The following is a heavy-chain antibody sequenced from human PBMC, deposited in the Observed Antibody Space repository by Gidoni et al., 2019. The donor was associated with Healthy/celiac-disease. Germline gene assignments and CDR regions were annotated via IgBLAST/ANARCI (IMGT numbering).Heavy chain of an antibody. V-gene: IGHV1-69*04. Sequence: QVQLVQSGAEVKKPGSSVKVSCKASGGTFSSYPLSWVRQAPGQGLEWMGRIIPILGIANYAQKFQGRVTITADKSTSTAYMELSSLRSEDTAVYYCARDRGDYGGNDPPTTFDYWGQGTLVTVSS. CDR1: GGTFSSYP. CDR3: ARDRGDYGGNDPPTTFDY. D-gene: IGHD4-17*01. J-gene: IGHJ4*02. CDR2: IIPILGIA.